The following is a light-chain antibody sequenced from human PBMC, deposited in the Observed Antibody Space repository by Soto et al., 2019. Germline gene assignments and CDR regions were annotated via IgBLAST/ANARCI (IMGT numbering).Light chain of an antibody. CDR1: SSDVGAYNY. CDR3: SSFTTSITCV. J-gene: IGLJ1*01. Sequence: QSALTQPASVSGSPGQSITISCTGTSSDVGAYNYVSWYQQLPGKAPKLIIYEVTNRPSGVSNRFSGSKSGNTASLTISGVQAEDEADYYCSSFTTSITCVFGHGTKGTVL. V-gene: IGLV2-14*01. CDR2: EVT.